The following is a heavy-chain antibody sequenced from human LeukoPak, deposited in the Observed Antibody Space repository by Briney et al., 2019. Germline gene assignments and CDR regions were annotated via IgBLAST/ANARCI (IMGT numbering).Heavy chain of an antibody. D-gene: IGHD3-3*01. CDR1: GFTFGSYG. J-gene: IGHJ4*02. Sequence: PAMSLRLSCSASGFTFGSYGMHWVRQAPGKGLEWVGLIWYHGNDVAYADSVKGRFTNSRDNSKNTLYLQMNSVRAEDTAVYFCARGFWNEPKSFDYWGQGTLVTVSS. V-gene: IGHV3-33*01. CDR3: ARGFWNEPKSFDY. CDR2: IWYHGNDV.